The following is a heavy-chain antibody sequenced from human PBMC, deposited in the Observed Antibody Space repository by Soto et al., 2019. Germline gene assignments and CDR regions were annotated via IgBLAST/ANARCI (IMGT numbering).Heavy chain of an antibody. CDR3: ARDIGFDYAD. J-gene: IGHJ4*02. Sequence: TGGSLRLSCAVSGFTFRSFWMSWVRQAPGKGLEWVASINEDGSEIYYVDSVKGRFTIPRDNADNSLFLQMNSLSAEDTGVYFCARDIGFDYADWGQGTLVTVSS. V-gene: IGHV3-7*01. D-gene: IGHD2-2*01. CDR2: INEDGSEI. CDR1: GFTFRSFW.